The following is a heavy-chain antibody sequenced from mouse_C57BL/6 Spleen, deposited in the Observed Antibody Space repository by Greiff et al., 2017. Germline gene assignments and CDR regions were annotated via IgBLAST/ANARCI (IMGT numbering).Heavy chain of an antibody. CDR2: ISSGGSYT. D-gene: IGHD1-1*01. Sequence: EVQLQESGGDLVKPGGSLKLSCAASGFTFSSYGMSWVRQTPDKRLEWVATISSGGSYTYYPDSVKGRFTISRDNAKNTLYLQMSSLKSEDTAMYYCARRFTTDYAMDYWGQGTSVTVSS. CDR1: GFTFSSYG. V-gene: IGHV5-6*01. J-gene: IGHJ4*01. CDR3: ARRFTTDYAMDY.